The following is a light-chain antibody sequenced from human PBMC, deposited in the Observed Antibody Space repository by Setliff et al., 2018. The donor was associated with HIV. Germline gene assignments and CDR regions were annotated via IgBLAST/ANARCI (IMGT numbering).Light chain of an antibody. CDR1: SSDVGFYNY. CDR3: QSYDSSLSGYV. V-gene: IGLV2-14*01. J-gene: IGLJ1*01. Sequence: QSALTQPASVSGSPGQPVTISCTGTSSDVGFYNYVSWYQQHPGKAPKLMIYEVSNRPSGVSDRFSGSKSGNTASLTISGLQAEDEADYYCQSYDSSLSGYVFGTGTKVTVL. CDR2: EVS.